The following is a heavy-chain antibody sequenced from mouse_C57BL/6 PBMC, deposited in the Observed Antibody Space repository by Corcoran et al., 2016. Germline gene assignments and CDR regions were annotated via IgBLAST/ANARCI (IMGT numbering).Heavy chain of an antibody. CDR1: GYTFTSYW. CDR2: IDPSDSET. CDR3: AREEDYGSSFYWYFDV. J-gene: IGHJ1*03. Sequence: QVQLQQPGAELVRPGSSVKLSCKASGYTFTSYWMHWVKQRPIQGLEWIGNIDPSDSETHYNQKFKDKATLTVDKSSSTAYMQLSSLTSEDSAVYYCAREEDYGSSFYWYFDVWGTGTTVTVSS. V-gene: IGHV1-52*01. D-gene: IGHD1-1*01.